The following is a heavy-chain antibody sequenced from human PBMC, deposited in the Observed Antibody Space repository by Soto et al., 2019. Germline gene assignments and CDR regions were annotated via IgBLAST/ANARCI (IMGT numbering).Heavy chain of an antibody. D-gene: IGHD3-3*01. J-gene: IGHJ4*02. CDR2: IKSKTDGGTT. Sequence: EVQLVESGGGLVKPGGSLRLSCAASGFTFSNACMSWVRQAPGKGLEWLGRIKSKTDGGTTDYAAPVKGRFTISRDDSKNTVYLQMNSLKTEDTAVYYGTTGVVDGVEGWDLDYWGQGTLVTVSS. CDR1: GFTFSNAC. CDR3: TTGVVDGVEGWDLDY. V-gene: IGHV3-15*01.